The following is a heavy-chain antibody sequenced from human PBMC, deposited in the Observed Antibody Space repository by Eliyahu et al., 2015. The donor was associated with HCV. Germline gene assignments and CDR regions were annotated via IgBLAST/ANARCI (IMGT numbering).Heavy chain of an antibody. CDR2: ISYDGSKK. D-gene: IGHD3-22*01. CDR1: GFTFSXYX. J-gene: IGHJ4*02. CDR3: AKEPSSYYDSSGRVFDLYYFDY. Sequence: QVQLVESGGGVVQPGRSLRLSCXAAGFTFSXYXMHWVRQAPGKGLEWVALISYDGSKKYSADSVKGRFTISRDNSKNTLYLQMNSLRADDTAVYYCAKEPSSYYDSSGRVFDLYYFDYWGQGTLVTVSS. V-gene: IGHV3-30*18.